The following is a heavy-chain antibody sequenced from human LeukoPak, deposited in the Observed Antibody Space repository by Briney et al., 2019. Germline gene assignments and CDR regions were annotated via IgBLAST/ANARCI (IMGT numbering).Heavy chain of an antibody. J-gene: IGHJ3*02. V-gene: IGHV4-39*07. Sequence: SETLSLTCTVSGGSISSSSYYWGWIRQPPGTGLEWIGSIYYSGSTYYNPSLKSRVTISVDTSKNQFSLKLSSVTAADTAVYYCARGGTVTTDPDAFDIWGQGTMVTVSS. CDR2: IYYSGST. D-gene: IGHD4-17*01. CDR1: GGSISSSSYY. CDR3: ARGGTVTTDPDAFDI.